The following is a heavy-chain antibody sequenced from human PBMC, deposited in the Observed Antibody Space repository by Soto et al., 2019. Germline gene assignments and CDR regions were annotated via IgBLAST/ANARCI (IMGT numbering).Heavy chain of an antibody. V-gene: IGHV4-59*01. J-gene: IGHJ6*03. D-gene: IGHD2-15*01. Sequence: PSETLSLTCTVSGGSISSYYWSWIRQPPGKGLEWIGYIYYSGSTNYNPSLKSRVTISVDTSKNQFSLKLSSVTAADTAVYYCARVRGSRWYYYYMDVWGKGTTVTVSS. CDR2: IYYSGST. CDR1: GGSISSYY. CDR3: ARVRGSRWYYYYMDV.